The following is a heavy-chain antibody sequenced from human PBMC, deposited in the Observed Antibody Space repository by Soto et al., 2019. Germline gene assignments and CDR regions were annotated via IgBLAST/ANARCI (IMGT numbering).Heavy chain of an antibody. CDR1: GYNLTELP. J-gene: IGHJ4*02. CDR3: ATSAGSYFAEKYYFDY. Sequence: GASVKVSCKVSGYNLTELPMHWVRQAPGKGLEWMGGFDPEDGETIYAQKFQGRVTMTEDTSTDTAYMELSSLRSEDTAVYYCATSAGSYFAEKYYFDYWGQGTLVTVSS. CDR2: FDPEDGET. D-gene: IGHD1-26*01. V-gene: IGHV1-24*01.